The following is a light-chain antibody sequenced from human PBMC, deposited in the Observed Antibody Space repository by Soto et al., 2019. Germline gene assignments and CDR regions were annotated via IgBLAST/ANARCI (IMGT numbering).Light chain of an antibody. CDR3: QQYGTSPT. V-gene: IGKV3-20*01. CDR2: GAS. J-gene: IGKJ3*01. CDR1: QSVSSSY. Sequence: EIVLTQSPGTLSLSPGERATLSCRASQSVSSSYLAWYQQKPGQAPRLLIYGASSRATGIPDRFSGSGSGTDFTLTSSRLEPEDFALYYCQQYGTSPTFGPGTKVDIK.